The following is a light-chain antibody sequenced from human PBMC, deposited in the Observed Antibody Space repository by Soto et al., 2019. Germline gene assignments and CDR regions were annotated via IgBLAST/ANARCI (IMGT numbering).Light chain of an antibody. CDR1: SSDVGDGDF. V-gene: IGLV2-14*01. CDR3: CSYTRSYTWV. Sequence: QSALAQPASVSGSPRQSITISCTGTSSDVGDGDFVSWYQQRPGNAPKLMIYKVSNRPSGVSNRFSGCKSGNTASLTISGLQAEHEADYYCCSYTRSYTWVFGGGTKLTVL. CDR2: KVS. J-gene: IGLJ3*02.